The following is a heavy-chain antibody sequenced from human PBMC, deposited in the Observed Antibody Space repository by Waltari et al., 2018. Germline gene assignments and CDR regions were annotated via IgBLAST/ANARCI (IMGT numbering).Heavy chain of an antibody. J-gene: IGHJ6*02. CDR1: GFTFSGFW. CDR2: IKPEGSGK. D-gene: IGHD2-2*01. V-gene: IGHV3-7*01. Sequence: EVQLMESGGDLVQPGGSLRLSCAASGFTFSGFWMGWVRQAPGKGLGWGAYIKPEGSGKDCMESGKGRFTISRDNAKDSLFLQMNSLRDEDTAVYYCVRDHIPRTATRMDVWGQGTTVTVSS. CDR3: VRDHIPRTATRMDV.